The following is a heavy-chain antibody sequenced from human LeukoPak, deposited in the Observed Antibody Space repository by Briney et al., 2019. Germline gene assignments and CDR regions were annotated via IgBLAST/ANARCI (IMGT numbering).Heavy chain of an antibody. CDR3: AREDVDITVATSGAFDI. CDR1: RFTFSSYW. J-gene: IGHJ3*02. Sequence: PGGSLRLSCAASRFTFSSYWMHWVRQAPGKGVVWVSRIISDGSSTSYADSVKGRFTISRDNAKNTLYLQMNSLRAEDTAVYYCAREDVDITVATSGAFDIWGQGTMVTVSS. CDR2: IISDGSST. V-gene: IGHV3-74*01. D-gene: IGHD6-19*01.